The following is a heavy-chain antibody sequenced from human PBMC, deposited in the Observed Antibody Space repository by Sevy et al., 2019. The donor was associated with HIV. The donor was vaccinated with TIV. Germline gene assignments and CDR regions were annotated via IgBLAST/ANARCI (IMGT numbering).Heavy chain of an antibody. V-gene: IGHV3-30*04. D-gene: IGHD6-19*01. CDR1: EITFSTAI. CDR2: ISYDESK. J-gene: IGHJ4*02. CDR3: AKEVGTSGRCGYFNY. Sequence: GGCLRLSCAASEITFSTAIIRWVRQAPGKGLEWVAAISYDESKYYADSVKGRLTISRDSSKNTVYLEMSSLRTEDTAVYYCAKEVGTSGRCGYFNYWGQGTLVTVSS.